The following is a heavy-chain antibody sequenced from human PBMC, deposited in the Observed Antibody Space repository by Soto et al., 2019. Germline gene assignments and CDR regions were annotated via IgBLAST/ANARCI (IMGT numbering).Heavy chain of an antibody. V-gene: IGHV3-23*01. Sequence: EVQLLESGGGLVQPGGSLRLSCAGSGFSFNNYAMTWVRQAQGKGPEWVAAIETGRVGTIYADSVKGRFTISRDNSKNTLFLNMNNLRAEDTAVYVGATRPPHGSASSPLDFWGQGTLVTVSS. D-gene: IGHD3-10*01. CDR2: IETGRVGT. CDR1: GFSFNNYA. J-gene: IGHJ4*02. CDR3: ATRPPHGSASSPLDF.